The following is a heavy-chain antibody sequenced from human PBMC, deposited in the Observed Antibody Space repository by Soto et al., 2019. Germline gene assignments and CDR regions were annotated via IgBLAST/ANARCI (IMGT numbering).Heavy chain of an antibody. J-gene: IGHJ4*02. D-gene: IGHD2-8*02. Sequence: QVQLQQWGAGLLKPSETLSLTCAVYGGSFSGYYWTWIRQPPGTGLEWIGEINHSGSTNYNPSLKSRVTISVYTSKNQFSLKLTSLTAADTAVYYCARDKITGLFDYWGQGTLVTVSS. CDR3: ARDKITGLFDY. CDR2: INHSGST. V-gene: IGHV4-34*01. CDR1: GGSFSGYY.